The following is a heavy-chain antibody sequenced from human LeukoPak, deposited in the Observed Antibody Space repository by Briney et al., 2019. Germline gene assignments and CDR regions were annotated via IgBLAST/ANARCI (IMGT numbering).Heavy chain of an antibody. Sequence: GGSLRLSCTASGFNFSSYTMNWVRQAPGKGLEWVSSISGSGNYIYYAESLKGRFTVSRDNAKKSLYLQMNSLRADDTAMFFCARAAPKRGYTFGFDFWGQGTLVTVSS. CDR1: GFNFSSYT. CDR3: ARAAPKRGYTFGFDF. CDR2: ISGSGNYI. D-gene: IGHD5-18*01. J-gene: IGHJ5*01. V-gene: IGHV3-21*01.